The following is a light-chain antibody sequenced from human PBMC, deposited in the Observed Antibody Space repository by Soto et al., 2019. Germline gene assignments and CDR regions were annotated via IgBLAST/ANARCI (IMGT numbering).Light chain of an antibody. CDR1: QSISSY. CDR2: AAS. Sequence: DIQMTQSPSSLSASVGDRVTITCRASQSISSYLNWYQQKPGKAPKLLIYAASSLQSGVPSRFSGSGSGTDFTLTIGSLLPEDFATYYCQQSYSTPPWTFGQGTKVEIK. J-gene: IGKJ1*01. V-gene: IGKV1-39*01. CDR3: QQSYSTPPWT.